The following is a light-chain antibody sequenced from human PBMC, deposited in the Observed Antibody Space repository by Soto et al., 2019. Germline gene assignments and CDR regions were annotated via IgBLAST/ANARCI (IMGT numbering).Light chain of an antibody. V-gene: IGLV1-40*01. CDR2: GNS. CDR1: SSNIGAGYD. CDR3: QSYDSSLSGSEV. Sequence: QSVLTQPPSVSGAPGQRVTISCTGSSSNIGAGYDVHWYQQLPGTAPKLLMSGNSNRPSGVPDRFSGSKSGTSASLAITGLQAEDEADYYCQSYDSSLSGSEVFGTGTKLTVL. J-gene: IGLJ1*01.